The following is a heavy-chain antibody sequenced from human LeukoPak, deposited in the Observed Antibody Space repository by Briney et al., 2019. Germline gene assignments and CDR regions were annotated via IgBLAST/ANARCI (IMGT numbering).Heavy chain of an antibody. V-gene: IGHV7-4-1*02. CDR2: IDTNTGNP. D-gene: IGHD3-16*01. CDR1: GYTFSSYP. J-gene: IGHJ4*02. Sequence: ASVKVSCKASGYTFSSYPMIWVRQAPGQGLEWMGWIDTNTGNPSNAQGSTGRFVFSLDTSVSTTFLHINNLKADDTAVYYCARGGGARLRYPFDYWGQGTLVTVSS. CDR3: ARGGGARLRYPFDY.